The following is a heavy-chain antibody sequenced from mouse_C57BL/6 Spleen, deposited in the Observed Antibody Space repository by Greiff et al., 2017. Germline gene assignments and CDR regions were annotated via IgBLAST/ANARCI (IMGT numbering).Heavy chain of an antibody. CDR3: ALISYDYDGGFAY. CDR2: IRYDGSN. J-gene: IGHJ3*01. CDR1: GYSITSGYY. D-gene: IGHD2-4*01. V-gene: IGHV3-6*01. Sequence: ESGPGLVKPSQSLSLTCSVTGYSITSGYYRNWIRPFPGNKLESMGYIRYDGSNNYNPSLKNRILITRDTSKNQFFLKLNSVTTEDTATYYCALISYDYDGGFAYWGQGTLVTVSA.